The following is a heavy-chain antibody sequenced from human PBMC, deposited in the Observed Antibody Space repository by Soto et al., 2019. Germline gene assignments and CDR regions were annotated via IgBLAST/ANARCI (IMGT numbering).Heavy chain of an antibody. V-gene: IGHV3-7*03. CDR2: IKQDGSEQ. D-gene: IGHD1-26*01. CDR3: ARAVGGIIHDDYYCMDV. J-gene: IGHJ6*02. Sequence: EVPLVESGGGLVQPGGSLRLSCEASGFNFSSYWMSWVRQAPGQGLEWVANIKQDGSEQYYVDSVKGRFTISRDSAKNSLYLQRNSGRAEDTAVYYCARAVGGIIHDDYYCMDVCGQGTTVTVSS. CDR1: GFNFSSYW.